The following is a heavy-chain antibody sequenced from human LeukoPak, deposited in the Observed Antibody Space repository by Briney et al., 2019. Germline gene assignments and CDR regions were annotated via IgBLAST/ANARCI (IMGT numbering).Heavy chain of an antibody. V-gene: IGHV4-4*07. CDR3: ARDADFWNGQPTN. D-gene: IGHD3/OR15-3a*01. Sequence: KPSETLSLTCTVSGGSISSYYWSWLRQPAGKGLEWIGRIYTSGSTNYNPSLKSRVTISVDKSKNQFSLKLSSVTAADTAVYYCARDADFWNGQPTNWGQGTLVTVSS. CDR1: GGSISSYY. CDR2: IYTSGST. J-gene: IGHJ4*02.